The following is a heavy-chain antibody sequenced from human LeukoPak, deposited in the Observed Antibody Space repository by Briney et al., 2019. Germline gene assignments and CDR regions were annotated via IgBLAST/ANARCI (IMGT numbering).Heavy chain of an antibody. CDR1: GGTFSSYA. Sequence: SVKVSCKASGGTFSSYAISWVRQAPGQGLEWMGGIIPIFGTANYAQKFLGRVTITTDESTSTAYMELSSLRSEDTAVYYCASSPFWSGYLDYWGQGTLVTVSS. CDR3: ASSPFWSGYLDY. CDR2: IIPIFGTA. J-gene: IGHJ4*02. D-gene: IGHD3-3*01. V-gene: IGHV1-69*05.